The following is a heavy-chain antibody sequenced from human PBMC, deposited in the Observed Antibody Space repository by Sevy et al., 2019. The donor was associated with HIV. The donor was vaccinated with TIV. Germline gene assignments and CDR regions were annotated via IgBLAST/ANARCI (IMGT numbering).Heavy chain of an antibody. CDR1: GFAVSDNC. V-gene: IGHV3-53*01. J-gene: IGHJ6*02. D-gene: IGHD4-4*01. CDR2: IFSGGRT. Sequence: GGSLRLSCAVSGFAVSDNCMSWVRQSPGKGLEWVSVIFSGGRTSDADSVKGRFTVSRDNSRNTLYLQMDNLRAEDTATYYCARDRVVHTDYIFVAYYYGMDVWGRGTTVTVSS. CDR3: ARDRVVHTDYIFVAYYYGMDV.